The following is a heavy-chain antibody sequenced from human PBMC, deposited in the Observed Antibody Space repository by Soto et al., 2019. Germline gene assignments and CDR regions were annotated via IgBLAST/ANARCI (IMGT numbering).Heavy chain of an antibody. CDR3: ASEKGWLPGAFDI. Sequence: PSQTLALTCAISGHSVSSNSAAWKWIRQSPSRGLEWLVRTYYRSKWYNDYAVSVKSRITINPDTSKNQFSLQLKSVTPEDKALYYSASEKGWLPGAFDIPGPGTMVTVSS. D-gene: IGHD5-12*01. J-gene: IGHJ3*02. CDR1: GHSVSSNSAA. CDR2: TYYRSKWYN. V-gene: IGHV6-1*01.